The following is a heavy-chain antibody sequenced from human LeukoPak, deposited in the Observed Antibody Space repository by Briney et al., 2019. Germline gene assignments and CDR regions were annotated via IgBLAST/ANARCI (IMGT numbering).Heavy chain of an antibody. CDR3: ASSGIVVLGATYGSAFDY. CDR2: ISYDGSNK. D-gene: IGHD2-15*01. Sequence: QSGGSLRLSCAASGFTFSSYAMHWVRQAPGKGLEWVAVISYDGSNKYYADSVKGRFTISRDNSKNTLYLQMNSLRAEDTAVYYCASSGIVVLGATYGSAFDYWGQGTLVTVSS. V-gene: IGHV3-30*04. CDR1: GFTFSSYA. J-gene: IGHJ4*02.